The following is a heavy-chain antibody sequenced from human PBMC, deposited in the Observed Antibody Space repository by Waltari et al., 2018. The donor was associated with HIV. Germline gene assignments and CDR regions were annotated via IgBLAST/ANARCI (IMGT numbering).Heavy chain of an antibody. J-gene: IGHJ3*01. V-gene: IGHV1-69*19. CDR2: TAPFFGV. D-gene: IGHD1-26*01. Sequence: QAQLVQSGAETKKPGSSVTVSCQASGGAFDTFAFTWVRQAPGQGLEWLGGTAPFFGVIYAQDFNGRVTITSNPSTRTVFLELGGLRPDDTAVYFCAKSDFTELVRGQKVFDVWGQGT. CDR3: AKSDFTELVRGQKVFDV. CDR1: GGAFDTFA.